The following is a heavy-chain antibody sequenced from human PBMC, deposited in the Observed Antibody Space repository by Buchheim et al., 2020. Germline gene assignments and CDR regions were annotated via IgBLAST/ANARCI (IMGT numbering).Heavy chain of an antibody. J-gene: IGHJ4*02. Sequence: QLQLQESGSGLVKPSQTLSLTCAVSGGSISGDNYYWGWIRQSPGQGLEWIGKIFYSGSAHYNPPLRSRVTISVDTSKNQFSLTLTSVTAADAGLYYCARIGMVVVSDWGQGT. V-gene: IGHV4-30-2*03. D-gene: IGHD3-22*01. CDR1: GGSISGDNYY. CDR2: IFYSGSA. CDR3: ARIGMVVVSD.